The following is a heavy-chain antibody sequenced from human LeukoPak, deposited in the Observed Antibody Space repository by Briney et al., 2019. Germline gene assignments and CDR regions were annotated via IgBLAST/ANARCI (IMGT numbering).Heavy chain of an antibody. V-gene: IGHV3-23*01. CDR2: ISGSGGST. CDR3: AKDNDAGDSSSWYEPYYFDY. D-gene: IGHD6-13*01. Sequence: GGSLRLSCAASGFTFISYAMSWVRQAPGKGLEWVSAISGSGGSTYYADSVKGRFTISRDNSKSTLYLQMNSLRAEDTAVYYCAKDNDAGDSSSWYEPYYFDYWGQGTLVTVSS. CDR1: GFTFISYA. J-gene: IGHJ4*02.